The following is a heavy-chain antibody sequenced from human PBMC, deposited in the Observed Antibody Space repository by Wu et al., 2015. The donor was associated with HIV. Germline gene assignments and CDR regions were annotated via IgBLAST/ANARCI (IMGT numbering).Heavy chain of an antibody. D-gene: IGHD5-18*01. V-gene: IGHV1-2*02. CDR2: INPNSGGT. J-gene: IGHJ6*03. Sequence: QVQLVQSGAEVKKPGASVKVSCKASGYTFTGFSLHWVRLAPGQGLEWIGRINPNSGGTNYAQKFQGRVTMTRDTSISTAYMDLSRLTSDDTAVYYCARVAIQLYLGSEYYYMDVWGKGTTVTVSS. CDR1: GYTFTGFS. CDR3: ARVAIQLYLGSEYYYMDV.